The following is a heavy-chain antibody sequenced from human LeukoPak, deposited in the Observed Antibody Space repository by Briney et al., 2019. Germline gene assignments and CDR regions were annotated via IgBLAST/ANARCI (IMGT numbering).Heavy chain of an antibody. Sequence: PGGSLRLSCAASGFTFSSYWMSWVRQAPGKGLEWVSAISGSGGSTYYADSVKGRFTISRDNSKNAMYLQMNSLRAEDTAVYYCAKDRHDYGDYLGGVGFDYWGQGTLVTVSS. V-gene: IGHV3-23*01. J-gene: IGHJ4*02. CDR2: ISGSGGST. CDR1: GFTFSSYW. D-gene: IGHD4-17*01. CDR3: AKDRHDYGDYLGGVGFDY.